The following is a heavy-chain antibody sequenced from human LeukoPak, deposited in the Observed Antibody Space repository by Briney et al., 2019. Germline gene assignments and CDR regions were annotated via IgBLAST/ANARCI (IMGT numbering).Heavy chain of an antibody. V-gene: IGHV4-34*01. CDR1: GESFSGYY. D-gene: IGHD2-15*01. CDR3: ARSFCSGGSCYLYYFDY. Sequence: SETLSLTCAVYGESFSGYYWSWIRQPPGKGLEWIGEINHSGSTNYNPSLKSRVTISVDTSKDQFSLKLSSVTAADTAVYYCARSFCSGGSCYLYYFDYWGQGTLVTVSS. CDR2: INHSGST. J-gene: IGHJ4*02.